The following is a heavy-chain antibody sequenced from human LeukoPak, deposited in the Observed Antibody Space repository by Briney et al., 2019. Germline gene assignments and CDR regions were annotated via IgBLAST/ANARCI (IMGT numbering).Heavy chain of an antibody. Sequence: GGSLRLSCAASGFTFSSYSMSWVRQAPGKGLEWVAFLRYDASSKFYTDSVKGRFTISRDDSKNTVYLQMIGLRPEDAAVYYCAKDTSYGGWGNAFDIWGQGTMVTVSS. V-gene: IGHV3-30*02. CDR1: GFTFSSYS. J-gene: IGHJ3*02. D-gene: IGHD3-16*01. CDR2: LRYDASSK. CDR3: AKDTSYGGWGNAFDI.